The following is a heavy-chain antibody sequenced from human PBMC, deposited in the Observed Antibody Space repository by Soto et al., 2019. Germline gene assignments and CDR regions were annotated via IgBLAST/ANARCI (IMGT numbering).Heavy chain of an antibody. CDR1: GYTFTSYG. V-gene: IGHV1-18*01. D-gene: IGHD3-22*01. Sequence: ASVKVSCKASGYTFTSYGISWVRQAPGQGLEWMGWISAYNGNTNYAQKLQGRVTMTTDTSTSTAYMELRSLRSDDTAVYYCARDFTMIVEGYYFDYWGQGSLVTVSS. J-gene: IGHJ4*02. CDR3: ARDFTMIVEGYYFDY. CDR2: ISAYNGNT.